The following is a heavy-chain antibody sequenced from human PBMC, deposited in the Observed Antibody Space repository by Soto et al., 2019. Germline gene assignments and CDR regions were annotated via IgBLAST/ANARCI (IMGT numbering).Heavy chain of an antibody. Sequence: QVQLVQSGAEARVPGASVKVSCKASGYSFTGLDINWVRQTTGQGLEWMGWMEPSSGRTGYAQKFQGRVTMTRDTSINTAYMELSSLTSDDTAFYYCARGVTAGVDYWGQGTLLTFSS. CDR3: ARGVTAGVDY. D-gene: IGHD1-26*01. CDR1: GYSFTGLD. V-gene: IGHV1-8*01. J-gene: IGHJ4*02. CDR2: MEPSSGRT.